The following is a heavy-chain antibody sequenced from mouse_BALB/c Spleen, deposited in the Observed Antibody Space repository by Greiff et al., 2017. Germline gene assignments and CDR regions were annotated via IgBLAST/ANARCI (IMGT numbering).Heavy chain of an antibody. CDR1: GFTFSDYG. V-gene: IGHV5-15*02. CDR2: ISNLAYSI. J-gene: IGHJ1*01. D-gene: IGHD2-3*01. Sequence: DVHLVASGGGLVQPGGSRKLSCAASGFTFSDYGMAWVRQAPGTGPEWVAFISNLAYSIYYADTVTGRFTITRENAKNTLYLEMSSLRSEDTAMYYCARDRDGYWYFDVWGAGTTVTVSS. CDR3: ARDRDGYWYFDV.